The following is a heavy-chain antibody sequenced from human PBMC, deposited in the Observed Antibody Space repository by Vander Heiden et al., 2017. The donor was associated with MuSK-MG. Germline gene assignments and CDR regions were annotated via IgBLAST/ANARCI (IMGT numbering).Heavy chain of an antibody. V-gene: IGHV3-20*04. Sequence: EVQLVEPGGGVVRPGGSLSLSCAASGFTFDDYGMSWVRQAPGKGLEWVSGINWNGGSTWDSDSVKGRFTISRDNAKNSMYLQLQSLRAEDTGLCCGVIRVRDAFDIWGQGTMVTVSP. CDR1: GFTFDDYG. J-gene: IGHJ3*02. CDR2: INWNGGST. CDR3: VIRVRDAFDI.